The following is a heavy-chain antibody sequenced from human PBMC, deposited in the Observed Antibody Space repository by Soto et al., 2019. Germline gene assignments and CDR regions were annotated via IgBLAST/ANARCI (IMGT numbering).Heavy chain of an antibody. V-gene: IGHV3-33*01. CDR3: ARGGDSSGYSGDAFDI. CDR2: IWYDGSNK. CDR1: GFTFSSYG. Sequence: QVQLVESGGGVVQPGRSLRLSCAASGFTFSSYGMHWVRQAPGKGLEWVAVIWYDGSNKYYADSVKGRFTISRDNSKYTLYLQMNSLRAEDTAVYYCARGGDSSGYSGDAFDIWGQGTMVTVSS. J-gene: IGHJ3*02. D-gene: IGHD3-22*01.